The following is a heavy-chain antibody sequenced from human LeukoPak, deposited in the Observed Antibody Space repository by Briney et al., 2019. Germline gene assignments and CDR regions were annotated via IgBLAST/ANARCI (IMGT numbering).Heavy chain of an antibody. CDR2: IYHSGST. Sequence: SQTLSLTCAVSGGSISSGGYSWSWIRQPPGKGLEWIGYIYHSGSTYYNPSLKSRVTISVDRSKNQFSLKLSSVTAADTAVYYCARAYSQWLPFLHAFDIWGQGTMVTVSS. V-gene: IGHV4-30-2*01. D-gene: IGHD6-19*01. CDR3: ARAYSQWLPFLHAFDI. J-gene: IGHJ3*02. CDR1: GGSISSGGYS.